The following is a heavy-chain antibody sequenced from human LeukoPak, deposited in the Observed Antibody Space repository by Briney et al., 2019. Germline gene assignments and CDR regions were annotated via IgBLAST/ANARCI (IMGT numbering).Heavy chain of an antibody. CDR1: GFTFSSYG. Sequence: GGSLRLSCAASGFTFSSYGMSWVRQAPGKGLEWVSVIYSGGSTYYADSVKGRFTISRDNSKNTLYLQMNSLRAEDTAVYYCARGGSGSVAFDYWGQGTLVTVSS. V-gene: IGHV3-66*01. D-gene: IGHD3-10*01. CDR3: ARGGSGSVAFDY. J-gene: IGHJ4*02. CDR2: IYSGGST.